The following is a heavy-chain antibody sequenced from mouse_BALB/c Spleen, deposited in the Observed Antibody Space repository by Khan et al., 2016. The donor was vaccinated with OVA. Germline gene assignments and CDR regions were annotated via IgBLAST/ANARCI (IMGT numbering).Heavy chain of an antibody. V-gene: IGHV9-4*02. D-gene: IGHD2-14*01. J-gene: IGHJ4*01. CDR3: ARGGAAYYRNDGGAMEY. CDR2: INTHSGVP. CDR1: GYTFTTAG. Sequence: QIQLVQSGPELKKPGETVRISCKAYGYTFTTAGMQWVQKMPGKGLKWIGWINTHSGVPKYAEDFKGRFAFSLETSASTAYLQITNLKNEDTATYFCARGGAAYYRNDGGAMEYWGQGTSVTVSS.